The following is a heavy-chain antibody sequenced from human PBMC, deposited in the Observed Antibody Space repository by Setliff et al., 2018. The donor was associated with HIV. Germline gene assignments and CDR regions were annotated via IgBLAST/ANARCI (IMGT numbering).Heavy chain of an antibody. D-gene: IGHD3-3*02. V-gene: IGHV3-74*01. CDR3: TRKLAPGHGMDV. Sequence: PGGSLRLSCAASGFTFSRYWMHWVRQAPGKGLVWVFGMNTDGSSTRYADSVKGRFTISRDNAKNSLYLQMDSLRVEDTTVYYCTRKLAPGHGMDVWGQGTTVTVSS. CDR1: GFTFSRYW. CDR2: MNTDGSST. J-gene: IGHJ6*02.